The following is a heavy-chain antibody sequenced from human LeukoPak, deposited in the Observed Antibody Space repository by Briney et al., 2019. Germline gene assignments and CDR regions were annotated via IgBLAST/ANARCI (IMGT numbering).Heavy chain of an antibody. CDR3: ARDPYCSGGSCYQG. CDR1: GFTVSSDY. V-gene: IGHV3-66*01. D-gene: IGHD2-15*01. CDR2: ISSGGNT. Sequence: GGSLRLSCAASGFTVSSDYMSWVRQAPGKGLEWVSVISSGGNTYYADTVKGRFTISRDNSKNTLYLQMHSLRAEDTAVYYCARDPYCSGGSCYQGWGQGTLVTVSS. J-gene: IGHJ4*02.